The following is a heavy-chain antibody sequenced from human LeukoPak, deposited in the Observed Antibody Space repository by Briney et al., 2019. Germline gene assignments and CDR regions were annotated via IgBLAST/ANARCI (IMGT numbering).Heavy chain of an antibody. CDR1: GYTFTGYY. D-gene: IGHD1-26*01. CDR2: INPNSGGT. CDR3: ARTQWEPRSGWDY. V-gene: IGHV1-2*02. J-gene: IGHJ4*02. Sequence: ASVKVSCKASGYTFTGYYMHWVRQTPGQGLEWMGWINPNSGGTNYAQKFQGRVTMTRDTSISTAYMELSRLRSDDTAVYYCARTQWEPRSGWDYWGQGTLVTVSS.